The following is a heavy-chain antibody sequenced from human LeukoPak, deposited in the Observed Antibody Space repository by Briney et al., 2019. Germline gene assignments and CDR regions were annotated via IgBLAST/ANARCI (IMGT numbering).Heavy chain of an antibody. CDR1: GFILSDYY. J-gene: IGHJ4*02. CDR2: ISSSSSSA. CDR3: AKGTTGDY. V-gene: IGHV3-11*03. D-gene: IGHD4-11*01. Sequence: GGSLRLSCGASGFILSDYYMTWIRQAPGKGLEWVSYISSSSSSANYADSVKGRFTISRDNAKNSLYLQMNSLRAEDTAVYYCAKGTTGDYWGQGTLVTVSS.